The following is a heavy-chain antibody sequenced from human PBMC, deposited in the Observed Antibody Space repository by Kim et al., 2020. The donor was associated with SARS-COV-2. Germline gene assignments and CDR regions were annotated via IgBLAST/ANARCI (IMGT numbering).Heavy chain of an antibody. J-gene: IGHJ6*02. D-gene: IGHD2-15*01. Sequence: GGSLRLSCAASGFTFDDYAMHCVRQAPGKGLEWVSGISWNSGSIGYADSVKGRFTISRDNAKNSLYLQMNSLRAEDTALYYCAKDTYCSGGSCYHVGYYYGMDVWGQGTTVTVSS. CDR2: ISWNSGSI. CDR3: AKDTYCSGGSCYHVGYYYGMDV. CDR1: GFTFDDYA. V-gene: IGHV3-9*01.